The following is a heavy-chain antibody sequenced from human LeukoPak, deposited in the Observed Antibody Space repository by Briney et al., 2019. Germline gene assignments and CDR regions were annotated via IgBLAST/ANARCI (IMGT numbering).Heavy chain of an antibody. V-gene: IGHV3-23*01. CDR2: ISGSGGST. CDR1: GFTFSSYT. Sequence: PGGSLRLSCAASGFTFSSYTMSWVRQAPGRGLEWVSAISGSGGSTYYADSVKGRFTISRDNSKNMLYMQMNSLRAEDTAVYYCAKDSGWLSAYWGQGTLVTVSS. J-gene: IGHJ4*02. D-gene: IGHD1-26*01. CDR3: AKDSGWLSAY.